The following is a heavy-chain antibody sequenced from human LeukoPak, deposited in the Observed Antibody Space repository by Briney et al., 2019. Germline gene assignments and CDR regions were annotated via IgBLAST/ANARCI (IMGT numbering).Heavy chain of an antibody. CDR3: SRGGTDDPFNS. Sequence: PGGSLRLSCAASGFTFSDYYMSWIRQAPGKGLEWVSYISGSSSNTKYADSVKGRFTISRDNAKDSLYLQMNSLRAEDTAVYYCSRGGTDDPFNSWGQGTLVTVSS. V-gene: IGHV3-11*06. J-gene: IGHJ4*02. CDR1: GFTFSDYY. CDR2: ISGSSSNT. D-gene: IGHD1-1*01.